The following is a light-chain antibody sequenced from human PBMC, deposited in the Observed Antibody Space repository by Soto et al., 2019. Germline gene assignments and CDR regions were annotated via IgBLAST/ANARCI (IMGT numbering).Light chain of an antibody. CDR3: QQRSTWPWT. Sequence: EVVLTQSPATLSLSPGERATLSCRASQSVSNSLAWYQQRPGQAPRLRIYEASKRATGIPASFSGSGSGTDFTLTISSLESEDFAVYYCQQRSTWPWTFGRGTNLEI. CDR2: EAS. CDR1: QSVSNS. J-gene: IGKJ2*02. V-gene: IGKV3-11*01.